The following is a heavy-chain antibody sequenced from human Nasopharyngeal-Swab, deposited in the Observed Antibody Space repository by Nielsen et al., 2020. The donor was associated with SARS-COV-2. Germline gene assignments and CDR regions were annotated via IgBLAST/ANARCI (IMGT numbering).Heavy chain of an antibody. J-gene: IGHJ4*02. V-gene: IGHV3-53*01. CDR2: IYSGGST. CDR1: GFTVSSNY. D-gene: IGHD1-26*01. CDR3: ARDLGTVGATSY. Sequence: GESLKISCAASGFTVSSNYMSWVRQAPGKGLEWVSVIYSGGSTYYADSVKGRFTIPRDNSKNTLYLQMNSLRAEDTAVYYCARDLGTVGATSYWGQGTLVTVSS.